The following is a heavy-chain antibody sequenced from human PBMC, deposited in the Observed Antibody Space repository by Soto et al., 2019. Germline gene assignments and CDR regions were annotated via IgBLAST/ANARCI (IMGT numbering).Heavy chain of an antibody. CDR2: IYHSGST. J-gene: IGHJ5*01. Sequence: QLQLQESGSGLVKPSQTLSLTCAVSDGSISSGGYSWSWIRQPPGKGLEWIGYIYHSGSTYYNPSLERRVAISVDRSKNQFSLKLSSVTAADTAVYYCARGAPVVNDSWGQGTLVTVSS. V-gene: IGHV4-30-2*01. CDR3: ARGAPVVNDS. D-gene: IGHD3-22*01. CDR1: DGSISSGGYS.